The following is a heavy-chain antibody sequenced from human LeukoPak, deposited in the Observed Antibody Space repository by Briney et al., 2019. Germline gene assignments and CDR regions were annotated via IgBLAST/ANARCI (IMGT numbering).Heavy chain of an antibody. CDR1: GFTFSSYA. J-gene: IGHJ4*02. CDR3: ARTLPPNYFDY. CDR2: ISYDGSNK. V-gene: IGHV3-30-3*01. Sequence: GGSLRLSCAASGFTFSSYAMHWVRQAPGKGLEWVAVISYDGSNKYYADFVKGRFTISRDNSKNTLYLQMNSLRAEDTAVYYCARTLPPNYFDYWGQGTLVTVSS.